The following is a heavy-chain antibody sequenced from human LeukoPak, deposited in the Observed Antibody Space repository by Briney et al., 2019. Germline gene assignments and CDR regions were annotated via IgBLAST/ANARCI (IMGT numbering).Heavy chain of an antibody. J-gene: IGHJ5*02. Sequence: PSETLSLTCAVSGASLSSSNWWSWVRQSPGKGLEWIGEMHHSGSTNYNPSLKSRVIISVDKSKNQFSLNLSSVTAADTAVYYCARDSSGSSTFDPWGQGTLVTVSS. CDR2: MHHSGST. V-gene: IGHV4-4*02. CDR3: ARDSSGSSTFDP. CDR1: GASLSSSNW. D-gene: IGHD1-26*01.